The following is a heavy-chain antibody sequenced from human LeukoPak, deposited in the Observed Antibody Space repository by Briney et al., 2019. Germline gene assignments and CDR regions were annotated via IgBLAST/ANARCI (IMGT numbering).Heavy chain of an antibody. J-gene: IGHJ4*02. D-gene: IGHD3-10*01. Sequence: ASVKVSCKASGYTFTGYYMHWVRQAPGQGLEWMGWINPNSGGTNYAQRFLGRVTMTRDTSISTAFMELTRLTSDDTAVYYCARDRQYYGSGSHYLLDYWGQGTLVTVSS. CDR2: INPNSGGT. CDR1: GYTFTGYY. CDR3: ARDRQYYGSGSHYLLDY. V-gene: IGHV1-2*02.